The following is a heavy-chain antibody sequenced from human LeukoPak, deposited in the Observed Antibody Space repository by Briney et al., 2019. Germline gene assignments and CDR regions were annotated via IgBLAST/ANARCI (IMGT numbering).Heavy chain of an antibody. J-gene: IGHJ4*02. V-gene: IGHV1-18*01. CDR2: ISAYNGNT. D-gene: IGHD3-10*01. CDR3: ARQVDSTMALPDY. CDR1: GYTFSSYG. Sequence: ASVTVSCTASGYTFSSYGVTWVRQAPGQGLEWMGWISAYNGNTNYARKFQGRVTMTTDTSTSTAYMELRSLRSDDTAVYYCARQVDSTMALPDYWGQGTLVTVSS.